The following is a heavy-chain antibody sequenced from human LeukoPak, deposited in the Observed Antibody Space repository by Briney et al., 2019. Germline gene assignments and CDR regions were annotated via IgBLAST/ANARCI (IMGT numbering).Heavy chain of an antibody. D-gene: IGHD5-18*01. CDR3: AKVKYSYGSGIVDY. V-gene: IGHV3-33*06. J-gene: IGHJ4*02. Sequence: GGSLRLSCAASGFTFSSYGMHWVRQAPGKGLEWVAVIWYDGSNKYYADSVKGRFTISRDNTKNTLYLQMNSLRAEDTAVYYCAKVKYSYGSGIVDYWGQGTLVTVSS. CDR1: GFTFSSYG. CDR2: IWYDGSNK.